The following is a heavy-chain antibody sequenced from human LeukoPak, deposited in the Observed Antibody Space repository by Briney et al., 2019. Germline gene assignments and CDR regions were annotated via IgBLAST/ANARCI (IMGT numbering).Heavy chain of an antibody. V-gene: IGHV5-51*01. J-gene: IGHJ6*03. CDR2: IYPGDSDT. D-gene: IGHD1-7*01. Sequence: GESLQISCKGSGYSFTSYWIGWVRQMPGKGLEWMGIIYPGDSDTKYSPSFQGQVTTSADKSITTAYLQWSSLKASDTATYFCARHGGSWNYRYYSMDVWGKGTTVTVSS. CDR1: GYSFTSYW. CDR3: ARHGGSWNYRYYSMDV.